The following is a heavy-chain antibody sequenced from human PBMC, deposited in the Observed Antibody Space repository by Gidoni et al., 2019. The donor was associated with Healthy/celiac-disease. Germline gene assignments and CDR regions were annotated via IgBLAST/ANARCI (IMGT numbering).Heavy chain of an antibody. V-gene: IGHV3-30*18. D-gene: IGHD6-13*01. J-gene: IGHJ6*02. CDR2: ISYDGSNK. Sequence: GLEWVAVISYDGSNKYYADSVKGRFTISRDNSKNTLYLQMNSLRAEDTAVYYYANIISSWHSTIIDYDYYGMDVWGQGTTVTVSS. CDR3: ANIISSWHSTIIDYDYYGMDV.